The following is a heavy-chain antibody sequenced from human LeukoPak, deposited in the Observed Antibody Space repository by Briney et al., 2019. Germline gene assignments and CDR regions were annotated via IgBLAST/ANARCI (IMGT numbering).Heavy chain of an antibody. Sequence: GGSLRLSCAASGFTFSSYSMNWVRQAPGKGLEWVSSISSSSSYIYYADSVKGRFTISRDNAKNSLYLQMNSLRAEDTAVYYCARDGARVAYCGGDCYKVFDYWGQGTLVTVSS. V-gene: IGHV3-21*01. J-gene: IGHJ4*02. D-gene: IGHD2-21*02. CDR3: ARDGARVAYCGGDCYKVFDY. CDR2: ISSSSSYI. CDR1: GFTFSSYS.